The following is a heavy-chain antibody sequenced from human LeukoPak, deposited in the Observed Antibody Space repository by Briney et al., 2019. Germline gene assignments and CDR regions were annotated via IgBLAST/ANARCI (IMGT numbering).Heavy chain of an antibody. CDR1: GFTSSSYS. D-gene: IGHD6-13*01. CDR3: ARAGIAAARPNDAFDI. V-gene: IGHV3-21*01. Sequence: GGSLRLSCAASGFTSSSYSMNWVRQAPGKGLEWVSSISSSSSYIYYADSVKGRFTISRDNAKNSLYLQMSSLRAEDAAVYYCARAGIAAARPNDAFDIWGQGTMVTVSS. J-gene: IGHJ3*02. CDR2: ISSSSSYI.